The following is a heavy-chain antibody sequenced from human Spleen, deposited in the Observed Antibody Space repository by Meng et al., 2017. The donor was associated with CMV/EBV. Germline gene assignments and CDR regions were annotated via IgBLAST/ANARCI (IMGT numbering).Heavy chain of an antibody. V-gene: IGHV4-4*07. D-gene: IGHD3-10*01. J-gene: IGHJ4*02. Sequence: VPVEDSGPGRGQPSETLSLTCTVSGGSISSYYWSWIRQPAGKGLEWIGRIYTSGSTNYNPSLKSRVTMSVDTSKNQFSLKLSSVTAADTAVYYCARILWFGELQYYFDYWGQGTLVTVSS. CDR2: IYTSGST. CDR3: ARILWFGELQYYFDY. CDR1: GGSISSYY.